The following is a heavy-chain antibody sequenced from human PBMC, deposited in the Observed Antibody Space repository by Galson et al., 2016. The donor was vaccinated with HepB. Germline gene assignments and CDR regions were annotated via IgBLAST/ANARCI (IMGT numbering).Heavy chain of an antibody. V-gene: IGHV4-34*01. D-gene: IGHD6-19*01. CDR1: GASFSGYY. J-gene: IGHJ5*02. Sequence: SETLSLTCVVYGASFSGYYWSWIRQPPGKGLEWIGAINHSGSTNYNPSLKSRVTISVDASKNHFFLKVSSVTAADTAVYYCARGGSGWYDRNWFDPWGQGILVTVSS. CDR3: ARGGSGWYDRNWFDP. CDR2: INHSGST.